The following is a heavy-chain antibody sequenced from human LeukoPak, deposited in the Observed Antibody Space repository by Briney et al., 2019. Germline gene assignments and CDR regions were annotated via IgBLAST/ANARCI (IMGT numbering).Heavy chain of an antibody. CDR3: ARLKLLWFGVFNYNYGMDV. D-gene: IGHD3-10*01. CDR1: GGSFSGYY. J-gene: IGHJ6*02. CDR2: INHSGST. V-gene: IGHV4-34*01. Sequence: SETLSLTCAVYGGSFSGYYWSWIRQPPGKGLEWIGEINHSGSTNYNPSLKSRVTISVDTSKNQFSLKLSSVTAADTAVYYCARLKLLWFGVFNYNYGMDVWGQGTTVTVSS.